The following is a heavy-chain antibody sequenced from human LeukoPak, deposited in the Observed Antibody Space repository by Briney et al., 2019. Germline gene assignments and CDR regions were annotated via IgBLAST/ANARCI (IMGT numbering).Heavy chain of an antibody. CDR1: GGSISSYY. CDR2: IYTSGST. CDR3: ARVRVQLWPPYYMDV. D-gene: IGHD5-18*01. Sequence: SETLSLTCTVSGGSISSYYWSWIRQPAGKGLEWIGRIYTSGSTNYNPSLKSRVTMSVDTSKNQFSLKLSSVTAADTAVYYCARVRVQLWPPYYMDVWGKGTTVTVSS. V-gene: IGHV4-4*07. J-gene: IGHJ6*03.